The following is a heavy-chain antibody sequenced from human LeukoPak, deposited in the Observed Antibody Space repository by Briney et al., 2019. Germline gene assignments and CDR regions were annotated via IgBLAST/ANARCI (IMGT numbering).Heavy chain of an antibody. V-gene: IGHV1-18*04. Sequence: ASVKVSCKASGYTFTGYYMHWVRQAPGQGLEWMGWISAYNGNTNYAQKLQGRVTMTTDTSTSTAYMELRSLRSDDTAVYYCARDGYSSSWKDGFDYWGQGTLVTVSS. J-gene: IGHJ4*02. D-gene: IGHD6-13*01. CDR2: ISAYNGNT. CDR1: GYTFTGYY. CDR3: ARDGYSSSWKDGFDY.